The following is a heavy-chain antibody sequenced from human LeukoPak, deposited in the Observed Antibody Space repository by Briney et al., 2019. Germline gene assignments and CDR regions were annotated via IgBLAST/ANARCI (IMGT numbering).Heavy chain of an antibody. V-gene: IGHV4-31*03. Sequence: SETLSLTCTVSGGSISSGGYYWSWIRQHPGKGLEWIGYIYYSGSTYYNPSLKSRVTMSVDTSKNQFSLKLSSVTAADTAVYYCARAPYYYDSSGYSGPLDYWGQGTLVTVSS. D-gene: IGHD3-22*01. CDR3: ARAPYYYDSSGYSGPLDY. CDR2: IYYSGST. J-gene: IGHJ4*02. CDR1: GGSISSGGYY.